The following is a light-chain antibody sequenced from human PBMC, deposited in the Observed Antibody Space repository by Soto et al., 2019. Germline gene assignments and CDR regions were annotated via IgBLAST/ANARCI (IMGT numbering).Light chain of an antibody. V-gene: IGLV1-40*01. CDR3: QSYDSSLISYV. Sequence: QSVLTQPPSVSGAPGQRVTISCTGSSSKIGAGYDVHWYQQLPGTAPKLLIYGNSNRPSGVPDRFSGSKSGTSASLAITGLQAEDEADYYCQSYDSSLISYVFGTGTKLTVL. CDR1: SSKIGAGYD. CDR2: GNS. J-gene: IGLJ1*01.